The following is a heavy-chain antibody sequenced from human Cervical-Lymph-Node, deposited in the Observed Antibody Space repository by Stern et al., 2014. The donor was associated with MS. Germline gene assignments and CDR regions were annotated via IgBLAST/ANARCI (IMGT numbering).Heavy chain of an antibody. D-gene: IGHD1-26*01. CDR3: AHITAYSGTYPPSY. Sequence: QITLKESGPTLVKPTQTLTLTCTFSGFSLSTNGVGVGWIRQPPGKALEWLALLYWDDDKRYSPSLKSRLTITKDTSKNQVVLTMTYMDPVDTATYYCAHITAYSGTYPPSYWGQGTLVTVSS. CDR2: LYWDDDK. CDR1: GFSLSTNGVG. V-gene: IGHV2-5*02. J-gene: IGHJ4*02.